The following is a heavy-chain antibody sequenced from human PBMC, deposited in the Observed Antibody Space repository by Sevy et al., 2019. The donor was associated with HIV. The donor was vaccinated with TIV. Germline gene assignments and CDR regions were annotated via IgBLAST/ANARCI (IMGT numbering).Heavy chain of an antibody. D-gene: IGHD5-18*01. CDR3: ARDSRGYSYGYVSLGAFDI. V-gene: IGHV3-7*01. CDR2: IKQDGSEK. CDR1: GFTFSSYW. Sequence: GGSLRLSCAASGFTFSSYWMSWVRQAPGKGLEWVANIKQDGSEKYYVDSVKGRFTISRDNAKNSLYLQMNSLRAEDTAVYYCARDSRGYSYGYVSLGAFDIWGQGTMVTVSS. J-gene: IGHJ3*02.